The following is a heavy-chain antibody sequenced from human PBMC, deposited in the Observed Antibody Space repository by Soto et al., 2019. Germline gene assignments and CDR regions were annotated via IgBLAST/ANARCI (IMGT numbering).Heavy chain of an antibody. Sequence: SETLSLTCTVSGGSVSSGSYYWSWIRQPPGKGLEWIGYIYYSGSTNYNPSLKSRVTISVDTSKNQFSLKLSSVTAADTAVYYCARVDKRDYYLDYWGQGTLVTVSS. V-gene: IGHV4-61*01. CDR3: ARVDKRDYYLDY. CDR2: IYYSGST. D-gene: IGHD6-25*01. CDR1: GGSVSSGSYY. J-gene: IGHJ4*02.